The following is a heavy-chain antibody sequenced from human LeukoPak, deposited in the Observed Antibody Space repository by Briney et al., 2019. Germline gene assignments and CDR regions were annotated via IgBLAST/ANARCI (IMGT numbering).Heavy chain of an antibody. CDR1: GRSFSGYY. V-gene: IGHV4-34*01. J-gene: IGHJ5*02. CDR2: INHSGST. D-gene: IGHD1-26*01. CDR3: AREGPRRIVGATVVWFDP. Sequence: SETLSLTCAVYGRSFSGYYWSWIRQPPGKELEWIGEINHSGSTNYNPSLKSRVTISVDTSKNQFSLKLSSVTAADTAVYYCAREGPRRIVGATVVWFDPWGQGTLVTVSS.